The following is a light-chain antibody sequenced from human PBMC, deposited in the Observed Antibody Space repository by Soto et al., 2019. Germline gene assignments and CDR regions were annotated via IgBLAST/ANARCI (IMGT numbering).Light chain of an antibody. CDR3: QQSYSTPIT. CDR2: AAS. CDR1: QGISRS. V-gene: IGKV1-39*01. Sequence: DIQMTQSPSSVSASVGDRVTITCQASQGISRSLAWYKQKPGKAPKLLIYAASSLQSGVPSRFSGSGSGTDFTLTISSLTPEDFATYYCQQSYSTPITFGQGTRLEIK. J-gene: IGKJ5*01.